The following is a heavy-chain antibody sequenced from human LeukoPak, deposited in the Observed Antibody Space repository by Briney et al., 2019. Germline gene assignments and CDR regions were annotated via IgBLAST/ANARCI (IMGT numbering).Heavy chain of an antibody. V-gene: IGHV3-23*01. CDR1: GFTFSSYA. CDR2: ISGSGGST. CDR3: ARDIVLGDY. Sequence: PGGSLRLSCAASGFTFSSYAMSWVRQASGKGLEWVSAISGSGGSTYYADSVKGRFTISRDNSKHTLYLQMNSLRAEDTAVYYCARDIVLGDYWGQGTLVTVSS. D-gene: IGHD3-22*01. J-gene: IGHJ4*02.